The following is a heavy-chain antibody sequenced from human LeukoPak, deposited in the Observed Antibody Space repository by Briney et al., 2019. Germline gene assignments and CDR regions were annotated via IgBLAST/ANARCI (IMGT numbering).Heavy chain of an antibody. CDR1: GFTFGSYW. V-gene: IGHV3-7*01. CDR2: IKQDGSEK. D-gene: IGHD6-19*01. J-gene: IGHJ3*02. CDR3: AKDSRGESIAVAGTPDHDAFDI. Sequence: GGSLRLSCAASGFTFGSYWMSWVRQAPGKGLEWVASIKQDGSEKYYVDSVKGRFTISRDNAKNSLYLQMNSLRAEDTAVYYCAKDSRGESIAVAGTPDHDAFDIWGQGTMVTVSS.